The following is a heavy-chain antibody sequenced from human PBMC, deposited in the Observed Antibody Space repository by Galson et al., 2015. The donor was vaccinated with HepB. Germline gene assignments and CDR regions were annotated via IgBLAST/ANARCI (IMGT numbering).Heavy chain of an antibody. CDR3: ARGYSPGWGMDV. Sequence: SVKVSCKASGYTFTGYYMYWVRQAPGQGLEWMGWINPNSGGTNYAQKFQGWVTMTRDTSISTAYMELSRLRSDDTAVYYCARGYSPGWGMDVWGQGTTVTVSS. CDR2: INPNSGGT. D-gene: IGHD2-15*01. J-gene: IGHJ6*02. V-gene: IGHV1-2*04. CDR1: GYTFTGYY.